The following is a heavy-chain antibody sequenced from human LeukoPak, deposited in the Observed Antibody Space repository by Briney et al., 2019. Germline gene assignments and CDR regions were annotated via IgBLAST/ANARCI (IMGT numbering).Heavy chain of an antibody. CDR1: GGSFSAYY. CDR2: INRSGST. D-gene: IGHD2-15*01. CDR3: ASGVVAANYYYGMDV. J-gene: IGHJ6*02. Sequence: SETLSLTCAVYGGSFSAYYWSWIRQPPGKGLEWIGEINRSGSTNYNPSLKSRVTISVDTSNNQFSLKLSSVTAADTAVYYCASGVVAANYYYGMDVWGQGTTVTVSS. V-gene: IGHV4-34*01.